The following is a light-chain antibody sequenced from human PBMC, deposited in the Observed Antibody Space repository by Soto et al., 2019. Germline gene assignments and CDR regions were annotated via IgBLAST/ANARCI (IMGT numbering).Light chain of an antibody. Sequence: DIPMTQSPSTLSTSVGDRVTITCRASQSISSWLAWYQQKPGKAPKLLIYKASSLESGVPSRFSGSGSGTDFTLTISSLQPDDFATYYCQQYNSSPYTFGQGTKLEIK. J-gene: IGKJ2*01. V-gene: IGKV1-5*03. CDR2: KAS. CDR3: QQYNSSPYT. CDR1: QSISSW.